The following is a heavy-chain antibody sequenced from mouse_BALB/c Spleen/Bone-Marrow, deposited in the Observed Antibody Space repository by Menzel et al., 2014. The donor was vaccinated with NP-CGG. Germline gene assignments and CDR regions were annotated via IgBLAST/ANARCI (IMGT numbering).Heavy chain of an antibody. CDR2: ISSGSSTI. CDR1: GFTFSSFG. J-gene: IGHJ3*01. V-gene: IGHV5-17*02. CDR3: ARKHCYSGFAY. D-gene: IGHD2-12*01. Sequence: EVKLMESGGGSVQPGGSRKLSCAASGFTFSSFGMHWVRQAPEKGLEWVAYISSGSSTIYYADTVKGRFTISRDNPKNTLFLQMTSLRSEDTAMYYCARKHCYSGFAYWGQGTLVTVSA.